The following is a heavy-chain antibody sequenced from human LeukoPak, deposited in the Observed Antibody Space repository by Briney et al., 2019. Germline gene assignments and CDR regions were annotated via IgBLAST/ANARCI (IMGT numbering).Heavy chain of an antibody. CDR3: AKSDSRGLWFGELEGAFDI. CDR2: ISWNSVDI. J-gene: IGHJ3*02. V-gene: IGHV3-9*01. Sequence: GRSLRLSCVLSGGTFDDYAMHWVRRSPGRGLEWVSGISWNSVDIVYTASVRGRFTISRDNAKNSLYLQMNSLRAEDTALYYCAKSDSRGLWFGELEGAFDIWGQGTMVTVSS. CDR1: GGTFDDYA. D-gene: IGHD3-10*01.